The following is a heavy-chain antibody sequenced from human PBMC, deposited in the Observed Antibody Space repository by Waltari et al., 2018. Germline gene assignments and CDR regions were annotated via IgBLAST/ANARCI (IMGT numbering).Heavy chain of an antibody. Sequence: QLQLQESGPGLVKPSETLSLTCTVSGGSISSSSYYWGWIRQPPGKGLEWIGSIYSSGATYYTPSLKSRVTIAVDTSKNQFSLKLSSVTAADTAVYYCATGYGSGSQSGYFDYWGQGTLVTVSS. CDR3: ATGYGSGSQSGYFDY. CDR2: IYSSGAT. D-gene: IGHD3-10*01. J-gene: IGHJ4*02. CDR1: GGSISSSSYY. V-gene: IGHV4-39*07.